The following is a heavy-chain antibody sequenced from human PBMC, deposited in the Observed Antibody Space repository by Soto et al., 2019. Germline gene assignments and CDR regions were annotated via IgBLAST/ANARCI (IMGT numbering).Heavy chain of an antibody. Sequence: SETLSLTCTVSGGSISSSSYYWGWIRQPPGKGLEWIGSIYYSGSTYYNPSLKSRVTISVDTSKNQFSLKLSSVTAADTAVYYCARLGTETYGMDVWGQGTTVTVSS. CDR1: GGSISSSSYY. CDR3: ARLGTETYGMDV. D-gene: IGHD7-27*01. J-gene: IGHJ6*02. CDR2: IYYSGST. V-gene: IGHV4-39*01.